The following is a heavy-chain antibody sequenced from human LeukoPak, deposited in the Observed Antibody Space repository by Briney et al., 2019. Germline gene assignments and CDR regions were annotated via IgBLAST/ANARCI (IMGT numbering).Heavy chain of an antibody. D-gene: IGHD6-13*01. CDR1: GGTLSSYA. J-gene: IGHJ4*02. V-gene: IGHV1-69*13. Sequence: GASVKVSCKASGGTLSSYAISWVRQAPGQGLEWMGGIIPIFGTANYAQKFQGRVTITADESTSTAYMELSSLRSEDTAVYYCARDLAPLAAAGSPYFDYWGQGTLVTVSS. CDR2: IIPIFGTA. CDR3: ARDLAPLAAAGSPYFDY.